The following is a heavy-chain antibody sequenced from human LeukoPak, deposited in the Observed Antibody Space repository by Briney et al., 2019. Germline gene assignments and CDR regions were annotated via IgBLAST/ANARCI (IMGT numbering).Heavy chain of an antibody. Sequence: SVKVSCKASGGTFSSYAISWVRQAPGQGLEWMGKIIPIFGSANYAQKFQGRVTITADESTSTAYMELSSLRSEDTAIYYCTRDLQGTIFGVGAYMDVWGKGTTVTVSS. CDR2: IIPIFGSA. CDR3: TRDLQGTIFGVGAYMDV. CDR1: GGTFSSYA. D-gene: IGHD3-3*01. V-gene: IGHV1-69*13. J-gene: IGHJ6*03.